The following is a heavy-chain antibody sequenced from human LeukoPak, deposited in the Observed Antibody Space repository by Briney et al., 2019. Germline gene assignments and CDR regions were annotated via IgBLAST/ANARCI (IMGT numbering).Heavy chain of an antibody. J-gene: IGHJ4*02. V-gene: IGHV4-61*05. CDR1: GGSISSSSYY. D-gene: IGHD3-10*01. CDR2: IYYRGST. CDR3: AQGEVRGPVDY. Sequence: SETLSLTCTVSGGSISSSSYYWGWIRQPPGKGLEWIGYIYYRGSTNYNPSLKSRVTISVDTSKNQFSLKLSSVTAADTAVYYCAQGEVRGPVDYWGQGTLVTVSS.